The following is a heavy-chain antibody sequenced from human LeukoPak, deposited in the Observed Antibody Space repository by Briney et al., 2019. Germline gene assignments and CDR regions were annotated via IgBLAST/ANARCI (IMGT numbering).Heavy chain of an antibody. CDR3: ARMNMATTGFDY. D-gene: IGHD5-24*01. CDR1: EFTVSSNY. V-gene: IGHV3-66*02. CDR2: IYSGGST. Sequence: PGGSLRLSCAASEFTVSSNYMSWVRQAPGKGLEWVSVIYSGGSTYYADSVKGRFTISRDNSKNTLYLQMNSLRAEDTAVYYCARMNMATTGFDYWGQGTLVTVSS. J-gene: IGHJ4*02.